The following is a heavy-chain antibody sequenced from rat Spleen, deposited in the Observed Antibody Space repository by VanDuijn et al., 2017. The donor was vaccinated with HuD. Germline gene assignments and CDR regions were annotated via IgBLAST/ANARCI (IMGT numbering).Heavy chain of an antibody. Sequence: QVQMKETGPGLVQTTQTLSVTCTVSGFSLTSYGVIWVRQPPGKGLEWIAAISSGGSTYYNSALKSRLIISRDTAKSQVFLKMNILQTEDTAMYFCARGAYWGQGTLVTVSS. CDR2: ISSGGST. J-gene: IGHJ3*01. CDR1: GFSLTSYG. CDR3: ARGAY. V-gene: IGHV2S8*01.